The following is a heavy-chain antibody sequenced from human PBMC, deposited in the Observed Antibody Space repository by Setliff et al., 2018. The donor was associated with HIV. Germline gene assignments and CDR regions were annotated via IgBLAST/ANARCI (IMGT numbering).Heavy chain of an antibody. J-gene: IGHJ3*01. CDR1: GGTFRKYS. CDR2: IVPIFGTT. Sequence: SVKVSCKVSGGTFRKYSMNWIRQAPGQGLEWMGGIVPIFGTTKYAQKFQGRVTITADESTSTVYMALSSLTSEDTAVYYCERGRAALNAFDVWGQGTMVTVSS. CDR3: ERGRAALNAFDV. D-gene: IGHD6-13*01. V-gene: IGHV1-69*13.